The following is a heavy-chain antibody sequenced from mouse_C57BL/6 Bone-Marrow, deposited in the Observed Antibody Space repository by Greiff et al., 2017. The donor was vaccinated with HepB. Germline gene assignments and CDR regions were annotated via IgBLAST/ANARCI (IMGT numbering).Heavy chain of an antibody. D-gene: IGHD1-1*01. CDR3: ARHDYYGSSYVWYFDV. J-gene: IGHJ1*03. CDR2: ISNGGGST. Sequence: EVNLVESGGGLVQPGGSLKLSCAASGFTFSDYYMYWVRQTPEKRLEWVAYISNGGGSTYYPDTVKGRFTISRDNAKNTLYLQMSRLKSEDTAMYYRARHDYYGSSYVWYFDVWGTGTTVTVSS. CDR1: GFTFSDYY. V-gene: IGHV5-12*01.